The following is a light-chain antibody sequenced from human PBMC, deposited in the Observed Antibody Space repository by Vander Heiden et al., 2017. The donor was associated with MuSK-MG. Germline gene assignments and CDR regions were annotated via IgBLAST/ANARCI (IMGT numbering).Light chain of an antibody. CDR3: QSYDSSQRVV. Sequence: QSVLTQPPSASGAPGQRVTISCTGSSSNSGYGYDVHCYQQPPGAAPNLLFYGNSSRPSVVPDRFSGSKSGTSASLAITGLQAEDEADYYRQSYDSSQRVVFGGGTKLTVL. V-gene: IGLV1-40*01. J-gene: IGLJ2*01. CDR2: GNS. CDR1: SSNSGYGYD.